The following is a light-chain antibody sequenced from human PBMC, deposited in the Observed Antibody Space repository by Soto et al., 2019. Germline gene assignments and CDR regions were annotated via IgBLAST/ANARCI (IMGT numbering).Light chain of an antibody. V-gene: IGKV3-20*01. CDR3: QQHGSSQIT. CDR1: QSVSSSY. CDR2: GAS. Sequence: EIVLTQSPGTLSLSPGERATLSCRASQSVSSSYLAWYQQKPGQAPRLLIYGASSRATGIPDRFSGSGSGTDFTLTISRLEPEDFAVYYCQQHGSSQITFGQGTRLENK. J-gene: IGKJ5*01.